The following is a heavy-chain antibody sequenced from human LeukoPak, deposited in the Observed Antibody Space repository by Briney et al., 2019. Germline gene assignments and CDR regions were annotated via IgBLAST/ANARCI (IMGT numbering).Heavy chain of an antibody. CDR2: ITNSGNSK. CDR1: EFTFSSYS. V-gene: IGHV3-48*04. CDR3: IRDFRSADL. J-gene: IGHJ5*02. Sequence: GGSLRLSCAASEFTFSSYSMNWVRQAPGKGLEWVSYITNSGNSKSYADSAKGRFTISRDNAKNTVYLEMNSLSVEDTATYYCIRDFRSADLWGQGTLVTVTS.